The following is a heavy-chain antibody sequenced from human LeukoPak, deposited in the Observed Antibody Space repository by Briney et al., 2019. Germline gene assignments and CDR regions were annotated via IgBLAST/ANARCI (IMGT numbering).Heavy chain of an antibody. D-gene: IGHD4-23*01. CDR1: GGSISSSSYY. CDR2: LYYSGST. Sequence: PSETLSLTCTVPGGSISSSSYYWGWIRQPPGKGLEWIGSLYYSGSTYYNPSLKSRVTISVDTSKNQFSLKVSSVTAADTAVYYCARRGNSGRSFDYWGQGTLVTVSS. J-gene: IGHJ4*02. CDR3: ARRGNSGRSFDY. V-gene: IGHV4-39*01.